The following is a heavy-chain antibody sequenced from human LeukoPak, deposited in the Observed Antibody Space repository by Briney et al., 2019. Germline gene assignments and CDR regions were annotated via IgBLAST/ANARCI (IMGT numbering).Heavy chain of an antibody. D-gene: IGHD1-26*01. CDR3: ERDKSGSDSARGAVIAI. J-gene: IGHJ3*02. CDR1: GFTFSNYI. V-gene: IGHV3-21*01. CDR2: ISSSSSYI. Sequence: GGSLRLSCAASGFTFSNYIMNWVRQAPGKGLEWVSSISSSSSYIYYVDSVKGRFTISRDNAKNSLYLQMNSLRDYHTTVYFCERDKSGSDSARGAVIAICGQGAMVTVSS.